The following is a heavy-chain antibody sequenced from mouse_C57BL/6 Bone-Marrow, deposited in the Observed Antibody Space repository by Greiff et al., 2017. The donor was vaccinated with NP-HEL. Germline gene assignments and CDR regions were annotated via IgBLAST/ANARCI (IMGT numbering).Heavy chain of an antibody. V-gene: IGHV1-69*01. Sequence: VQLQQPGAELVMPGASVKLSCKASGYTFTSYWMHWVKQRPGQGLEWIGEIDPSDSYTNYNQKFKGKSTLTVDKSSSTAYMQLSSLTSEDSAVYYCARRALNWDYAMDDGGQGTSVTVSS. D-gene: IGHD4-1*01. CDR3: ARRALNWDYAMDD. J-gene: IGHJ4*01. CDR1: GYTFTSYW. CDR2: IDPSDSYT.